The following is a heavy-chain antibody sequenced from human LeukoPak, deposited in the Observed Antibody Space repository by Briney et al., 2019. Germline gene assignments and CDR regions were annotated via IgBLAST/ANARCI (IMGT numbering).Heavy chain of an antibody. CDR3: AKGGKWDVMPFDY. J-gene: IGHJ4*02. V-gene: IGHV3-23*01. CDR2: ISGGGGST. Sequence: GGSLRLSCAASGFTFTSYSMNWVRQAPGKGLEWVSTISGGGGSTYYADSVKGRFTISRDNSKNTLYLQVNSLRAEDTAVYYCAKGGKWDVMPFDYWGQGTLVTVSS. D-gene: IGHD1-26*01. CDR1: GFTFTSYS.